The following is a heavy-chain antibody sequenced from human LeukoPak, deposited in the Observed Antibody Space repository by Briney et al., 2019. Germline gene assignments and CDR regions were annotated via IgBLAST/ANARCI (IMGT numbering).Heavy chain of an antibody. J-gene: IGHJ5*02. CDR3: ARDYNRGIPSSGWFDP. CDR1: GFTVSSYA. D-gene: IGHD1-14*01. V-gene: IGHV3-30*01. Sequence: GGSLRLSCAAAGFTVSSYAMHWVRQAPGKWLEWVSVISYDGSNKCYADSVKGRFTISRDNSKNTLYLQMNSLRAEDTAVYYCARDYNRGIPSSGWFDPWGQGTLVTVSS. CDR2: ISYDGSNK.